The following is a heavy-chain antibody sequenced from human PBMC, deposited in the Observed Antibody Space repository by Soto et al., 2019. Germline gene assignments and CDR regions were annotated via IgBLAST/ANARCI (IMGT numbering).Heavy chain of an antibody. D-gene: IGHD4-17*01. CDR1: GFTFSSYA. J-gene: IGHJ4*02. CDR3: ARDSRSTVTMFDY. CDR2: ISGSGGST. Sequence: PGGSLRLSCAASGFTFSSYAMSWVRQAPGKGLEWVSAISGSGGSTYYADSVKGRFTISRDNSKNTLYLQMNSLRAEDTAVYYCARDSRSTVTMFDYWGQGTLVTVSS. V-gene: IGHV3-23*01.